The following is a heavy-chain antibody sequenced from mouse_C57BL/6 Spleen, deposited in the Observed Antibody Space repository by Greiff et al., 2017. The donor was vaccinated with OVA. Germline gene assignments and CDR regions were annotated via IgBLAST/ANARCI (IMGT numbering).Heavy chain of an antibody. D-gene: IGHD1-1*01. CDR3: ASESYYYGSDYYAMDY. J-gene: IGHJ4*01. CDR2: INPSNGGT. CDR1: GYTFTSYW. V-gene: IGHV1-53*01. Sequence: QVHVKQPGTELVKPGASVKLSCKASGYTFTSYWMHWVKQRPGQGLEWIGNINPSNGGTNYNEKFKSKATLTVDKSSSTAYMQLSSLTSEDSAVYYCASESYYYGSDYYAMDYWGQGTSVTVSS.